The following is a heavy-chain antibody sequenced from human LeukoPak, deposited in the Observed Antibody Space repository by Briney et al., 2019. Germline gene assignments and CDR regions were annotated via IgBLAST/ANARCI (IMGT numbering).Heavy chain of an antibody. CDR1: GNTPTDLY. J-gene: IGHJ3*01. V-gene: IGHV1-2*02. CDR3: ARDRTYCPCDVCVRNDAFYV. Sequence: GASVKVSCKTSGNTPTDLYIHWVRQAPGRGLEWMGWINPKVGATNYAQKFQGRVTMTRDTSVSTSYMELTRLTSDDTAVYYCARDRTYCPCDVCVRNDAFYVWGHGTMVTGSS. D-gene: IGHD2-8*02. CDR2: INPKVGAT.